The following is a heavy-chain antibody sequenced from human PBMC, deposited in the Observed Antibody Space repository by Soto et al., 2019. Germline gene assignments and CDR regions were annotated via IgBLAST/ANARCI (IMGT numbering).Heavy chain of an antibody. J-gene: IGHJ6*02. D-gene: IGHD3-3*01. CDR1: GDYIHVGGYY. V-gene: IGHV4-30-4*01. CDR2: IYYTGST. CDR3: ARDNILGILYGGMDV. Sequence: PSETLSLTCSVSGDYIHVGGYYWTWIRQRPGKGLEWMGYIYYTGSTYYNPSLKSRVAISVDTSKNQFSLKLSSVTAADTAVYYCARDNILGILYGGMDVWGQGTTVTVSS.